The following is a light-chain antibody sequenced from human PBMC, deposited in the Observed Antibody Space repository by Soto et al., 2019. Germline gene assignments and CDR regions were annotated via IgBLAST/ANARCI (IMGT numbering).Light chain of an antibody. CDR1: QSVSGN. CDR2: GAS. CDR3: QQYSNWPPYT. Sequence: EIVMTQSPATLSVSPGERATLSCRASQSVSGNLAWYQQRPGQAPRLLIYGASTRATGIPARFTGSGSGTEFPLTINSLQSEDFAVYYCQQYSNWPPYTFGQGTKLEIK. V-gene: IGKV3-15*01. J-gene: IGKJ2*01.